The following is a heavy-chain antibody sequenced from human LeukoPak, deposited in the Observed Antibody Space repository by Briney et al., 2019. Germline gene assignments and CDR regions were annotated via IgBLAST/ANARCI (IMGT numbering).Heavy chain of an antibody. CDR3: AKDLHVRGSWPFDY. CDR2: IRYDGSNK. V-gene: IGHV3-30*02. J-gene: IGHJ4*02. D-gene: IGHD1-26*01. Sequence: GGSLRLSCAASGFTFSSCAMHWVRQAPGKGLEWVAFIRYDGSNKYYEDSVKGRFTISRDNSKNTLSLQMNSLRAEDTAVYYCAKDLHVRGSWPFDYWGQGTLVTVSS. CDR1: GFTFSSCA.